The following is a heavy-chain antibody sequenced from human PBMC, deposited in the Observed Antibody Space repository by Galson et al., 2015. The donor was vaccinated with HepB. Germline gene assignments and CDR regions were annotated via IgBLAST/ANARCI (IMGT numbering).Heavy chain of an antibody. Sequence: ETLSLTCTVSGGSISSHYWSWIRQPPGKGLEWIGYIYYSGSTDYNPSLKSRVTISVDTSKNQFSLKLSSVTAADTAVYYCAREGDSAGTFDYWGQGTLVTVSS. D-gene: IGHD2-15*01. J-gene: IGHJ4*02. V-gene: IGHV4-59*11. CDR2: IYYSGST. CDR3: AREGDSAGTFDY. CDR1: GGSISSHY.